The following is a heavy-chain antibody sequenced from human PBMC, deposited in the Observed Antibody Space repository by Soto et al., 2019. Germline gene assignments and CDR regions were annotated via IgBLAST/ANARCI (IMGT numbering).Heavy chain of an antibody. CDR3: ARDLGSTNYYFDY. CDR1: GFTFSTSG. J-gene: IGHJ4*02. V-gene: IGHV3-33*01. D-gene: IGHD5-12*01. CDR2: IWFDGSKK. Sequence: QVQLVESGGGVVQPGRSLRLSCAASGFTFSTSGFHWVRQAPGKGLEWVAVIWFDGSKKYYVDSVKGRFTISRDNSKNTLYLQMNSLTAEDTAVYYCARDLGSTNYYFDYWGQGTLVIVS.